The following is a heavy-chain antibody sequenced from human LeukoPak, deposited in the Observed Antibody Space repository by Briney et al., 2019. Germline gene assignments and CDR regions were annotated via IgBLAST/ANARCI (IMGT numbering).Heavy chain of an antibody. J-gene: IGHJ4*02. CDR1: GGPFSGYY. D-gene: IGHD2-2*01. Sequence: SETLSLTCAVYGGPFSGYYWSWIRQPPGKGLEWIGEINHSGSTNYNPSLKSRVTISVDTSKNQFSLKLSSVTAADTAVCYCARGPDIVVVPAAKGHGSPYYFDYWGQGTLVTVSS. CDR3: ARGPDIVVVPAAKGHGSPYYFDY. CDR2: INHSGST. V-gene: IGHV4-34*01.